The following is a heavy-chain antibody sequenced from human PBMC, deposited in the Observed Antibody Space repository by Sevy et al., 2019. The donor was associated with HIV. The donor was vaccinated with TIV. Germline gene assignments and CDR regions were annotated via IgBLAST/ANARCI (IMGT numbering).Heavy chain of an antibody. CDR2: ISSSSSYT. CDR3: ARLKRAFDI. CDR1: GFTFSSYE. J-gene: IGHJ3*02. Sequence: GGSLRLSCAASGFTFSSYEMNWIRQAPGKGLEWVSYISSSSSYTNYADSVKGRFTISRDNAKNSLYLQMNSLRAEDTAVYYCARLKRAFDIWGQGTMVTVSS. V-gene: IGHV3-11*06.